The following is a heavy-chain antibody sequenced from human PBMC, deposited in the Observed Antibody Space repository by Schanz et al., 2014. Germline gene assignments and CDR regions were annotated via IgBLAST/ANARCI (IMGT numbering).Heavy chain of an antibody. J-gene: IGHJ4*02. Sequence: QVQLVESGGGVVQPGTSLRLSCAASGFTFRGHAMHWVRQAPGMGLEWLAVISYDGSKKYYADSVKGRFTISRDNAKNSLYLQMNSLRAEDTAVYYCAREKRRTEVVLDHWGQGTLVTVS. V-gene: IGHV3-30*04. CDR2: ISYDGSKK. CDR1: GFTFRGHA. CDR3: AREKRRTEVVLDH.